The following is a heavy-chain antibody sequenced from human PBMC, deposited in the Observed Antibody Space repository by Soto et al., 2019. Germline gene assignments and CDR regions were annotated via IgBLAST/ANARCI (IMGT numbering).Heavy chain of an antibody. V-gene: IGHV3-15*01. CDR2: IKSKTDGGTT. D-gene: IGHD3-16*02. Sequence: GGSLRLSCAASGFTFSNAWMSWVRQAPGKGLEWVGRIKSKTDGGTTDYAAPVKGRFTISRDDSKNTLYLQMNSLKTEDTAVYYCTTDLRDDYIWGSYRPVAFDIWGQGTMVTVSS. J-gene: IGHJ3*02. CDR3: TTDLRDDYIWGSYRPVAFDI. CDR1: GFTFSNAW.